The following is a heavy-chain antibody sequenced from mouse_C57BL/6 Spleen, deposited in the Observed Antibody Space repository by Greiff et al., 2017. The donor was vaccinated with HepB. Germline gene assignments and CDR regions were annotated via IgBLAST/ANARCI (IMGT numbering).Heavy chain of an antibody. CDR2: IHPNSGST. CDR1: GYTFTSYW. J-gene: IGHJ4*01. Sequence: QVQLQQSGAELVKPGASVKLSCKASGYTFTSYWMHWVKQRPGQGLEWIGMIHPNSGSTNYNEKFKSKATLTVDKSSSTAYMQLSSLTSEDSAVYYCARLDNLLLPSMDYWGQGTSVTVSS. D-gene: IGHD1-1*01. CDR3: ARLDNLLLPSMDY. V-gene: IGHV1-64*01.